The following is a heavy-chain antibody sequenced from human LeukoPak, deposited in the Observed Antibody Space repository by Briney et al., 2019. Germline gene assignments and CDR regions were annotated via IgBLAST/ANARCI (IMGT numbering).Heavy chain of an antibody. CDR1: GESFSGNF. D-gene: IGHD6-25*01. CDR2: IDNNGIT. CDR3: ARGGGRAKAFYFDY. V-gene: IGHV4-34*01. Sequence: SETLSLTCAVSGESFSGNFWTWTRQSPGKGLEWIGEIDNNGITNYNPSLKSRVTMSVDTTRKRFSLRLTSESAADTGVYYCARGGGRAKAFYFDYWGQGSLVTVSS. J-gene: IGHJ4*02.